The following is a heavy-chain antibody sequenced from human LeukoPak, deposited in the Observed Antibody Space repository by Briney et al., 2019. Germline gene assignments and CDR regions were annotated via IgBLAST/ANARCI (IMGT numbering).Heavy chain of an antibody. J-gene: IGHJ5*02. CDR2: IYYSGST. V-gene: IGHV4-59*11. CDR3: ARDRSCSSTSCYPLGWFDP. D-gene: IGHD2-2*01. CDR1: GGSISSHY. Sequence: PSETLSLTCTVSGGSISSHYWSWIRQPPGKGLEWIGYIYYSGSTNYNPSLKSRVTVSVDTSKNQFSLKLSSVTAADTAVYYCARDRSCSSTSCYPLGWFDPWGQGTLVTVSS.